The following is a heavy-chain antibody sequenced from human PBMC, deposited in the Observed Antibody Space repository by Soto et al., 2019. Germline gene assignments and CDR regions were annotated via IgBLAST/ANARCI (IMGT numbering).Heavy chain of an antibody. CDR1: GFTFSSYA. Sequence: QVQVVESGGGVVQPGRSLRLSCAASGFTFSSYAIHWVRQAPGKGLEWVAVISDDGINDYYAESVTGRFTISRDNPRNTLYLQMNSLTAEDTAVYYCARGSAGHYNSGTLLDWGQGTLVTVSS. CDR3: ARGSAGHYNSGTLLD. D-gene: IGHD3-10*01. CDR2: ISDDGIND. V-gene: IGHV3-30-3*01. J-gene: IGHJ4*02.